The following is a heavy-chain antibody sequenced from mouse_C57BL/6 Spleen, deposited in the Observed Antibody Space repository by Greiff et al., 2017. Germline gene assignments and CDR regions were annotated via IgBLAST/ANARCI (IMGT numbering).Heavy chain of an antibody. CDR1: GYTFTDYY. J-gene: IGHJ2*01. D-gene: IGHD2-4*01. CDR3: ARSRLQVYFAY. CDR2: INPYNGGT. V-gene: IGHV1-19*01. Sequence: VQLKESGTVLVKPGASVKMSCKASGYTFTDYYMNWVKQSHGKSLEWIGVINPYNGGTSYNQKFKGKATLTVDKSSSTAYMELNSLTSEDSAVYYCARSRLQVYFAYWGQGTTLTVSS.